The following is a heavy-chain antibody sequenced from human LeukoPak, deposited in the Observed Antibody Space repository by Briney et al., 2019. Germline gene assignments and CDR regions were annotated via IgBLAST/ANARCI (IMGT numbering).Heavy chain of an antibody. Sequence: GGSPRLSCAASGFTFSSYGMHWVRQAPRKGLEWVAFIRYDGSNRYYADSVKGRFTISRDNSKNALYLQMNSLRDEDTAVYYCAKDTMPPKAGFDPWGQGTLVTVSS. D-gene: IGHD2-2*01. CDR3: AKDTMPPKAGFDP. J-gene: IGHJ5*02. CDR2: IRYDGSNR. V-gene: IGHV3-30*02. CDR1: GFTFSSYG.